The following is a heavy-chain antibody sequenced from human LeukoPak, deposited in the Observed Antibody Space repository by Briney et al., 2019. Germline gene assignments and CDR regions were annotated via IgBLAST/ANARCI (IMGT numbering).Heavy chain of an antibody. CDR1: GYTLTDLS. V-gene: IGHV1-24*01. CDR2: FDPEDGET. D-gene: IGHD3-10*01. J-gene: IGHJ4*02. CDR3: ATAGVWFGESTLDN. Sequence: ASVKVSCKVSGYTLTDLSIHWVRRAPGKGLEWMGGFDPEDGETIYAQNFQGRVTMTEDTSTVTGYMELSSLRSEDTAMYYCATAGVWFGESTLDNWGQGTLVTVSS.